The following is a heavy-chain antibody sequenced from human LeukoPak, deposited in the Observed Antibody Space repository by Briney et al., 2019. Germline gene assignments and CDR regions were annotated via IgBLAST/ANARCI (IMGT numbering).Heavy chain of an antibody. D-gene: IGHD6-13*01. CDR1: GFTFSGSA. Sequence: PGGSLRLSCAASGFTFSGSAMHWVRQASGKGLEWVGRIRSKANSYATAYAASVKGRFTISRDDSKNTAYLQMNSLKTEDTAVYYCTSFIAAPLGYWGQGTLVTVSS. CDR3: TSFIAAPLGY. V-gene: IGHV3-73*01. CDR2: IRSKANSYAT. J-gene: IGHJ4*02.